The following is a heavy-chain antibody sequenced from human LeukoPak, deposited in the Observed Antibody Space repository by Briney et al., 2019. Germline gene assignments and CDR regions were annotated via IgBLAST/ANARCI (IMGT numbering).Heavy chain of an antibody. CDR1: GFTFSNYW. V-gene: IGHV3-74*01. CDR2: INSDGSTT. D-gene: IGHD5-24*01. CDR3: ARSRVEMATSPLDY. J-gene: IGHJ4*02. Sequence: GGSLRLSCAASGFTFSNYWMHWVRQAPGKGLVWVSRINSDGSTTTYADSVKGRFTISRDNAKNTLYLQMNSLRAEDTAVYYCARSRVEMATSPLDYWGQGTLVTVSS.